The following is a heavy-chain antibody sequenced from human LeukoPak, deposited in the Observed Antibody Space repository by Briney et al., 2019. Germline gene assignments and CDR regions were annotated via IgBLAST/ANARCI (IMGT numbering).Heavy chain of an antibody. J-gene: IGHJ4*02. CDR2: VNPNNSDT. V-gene: IGHV1-2*02. D-gene: IGHD3-22*01. Sequence: ASVKVSCKASGYTFTDYYMHWVRQAPGQGLEWMGWVNPNNSDTAYAQKFQGRVTMTRDTSISTVYMELSSLTSDDAAVYYCARVLVRGSGYYQYWGQGTLVTVSS. CDR1: GYTFTDYY. CDR3: ARVLVRGSGYYQY.